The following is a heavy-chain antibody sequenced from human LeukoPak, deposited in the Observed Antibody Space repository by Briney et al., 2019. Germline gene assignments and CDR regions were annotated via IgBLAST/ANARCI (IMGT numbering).Heavy chain of an antibody. J-gene: IGHJ4*02. CDR1: GFTFSSYS. Sequence: GGSLRLSCAASGFTFSSYSMNWVRQAPGKWLEWVSSISSSSSYIYYADSVKGRFTISRDNAKNSLYLQMNSLRAEDTAVHYCARDLKYYGSGGDQGYFDYWGQGTLVTVSS. V-gene: IGHV3-21*01. D-gene: IGHD3-10*01. CDR3: ARDLKYYGSGGDQGYFDY. CDR2: ISSSSSYI.